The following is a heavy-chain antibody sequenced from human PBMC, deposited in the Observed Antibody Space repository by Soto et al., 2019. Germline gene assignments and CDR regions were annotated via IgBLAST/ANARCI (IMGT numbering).Heavy chain of an antibody. CDR2: IKQDGSEK. J-gene: IGHJ2*01. CDR1: GFTFSSYW. D-gene: IGHD3-22*01. CDR3: ARDRRLYYDSSGYYYFWYFDL. Sequence: EVQLVESGGGLVQPGGSLRLSCAASGFTFSSYWMSWVRQAPGKGLEWVANIKQDGSEKYYVESVKGRFTISRDNAKNSLYLQMNSLRAEDTAVYYCARDRRLYYDSSGYYYFWYFDLWGRGTLVTVSS. V-gene: IGHV3-7*01.